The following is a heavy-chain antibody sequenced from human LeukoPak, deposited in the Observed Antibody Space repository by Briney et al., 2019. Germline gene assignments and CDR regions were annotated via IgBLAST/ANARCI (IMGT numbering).Heavy chain of an antibody. Sequence: GGSLRLSCAASGFTVSSNCMSWVRQAPGKGLEWVSGIYSGGSTYYAGSVKGRFTISRDNSKNTLYLQMNSLRAEDTAVYYCAKEGEYSYGRPLDYWGQGTLVTVSS. CDR3: AKEGEYSYGRPLDY. CDR1: GFTVSSNC. CDR2: IYSGGST. J-gene: IGHJ4*02. V-gene: IGHV3-53*05. D-gene: IGHD5-18*01.